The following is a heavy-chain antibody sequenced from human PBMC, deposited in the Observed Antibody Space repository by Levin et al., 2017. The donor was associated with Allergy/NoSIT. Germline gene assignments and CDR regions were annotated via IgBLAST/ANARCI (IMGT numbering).Heavy chain of an antibody. D-gene: IGHD4-17*01. V-gene: IGHV3-73*01. Sequence: PGGSLRLSCAASGFTFSGSAMHWVRQASGKGLEWVGRIRSKANSYATAYAASVKGRFTISRDDSKNTAYLQMNSLKTEDTAVYYCTSGDYGDYDYYYYMDVWGKGTTVPSP. CDR2: IRSKANSYAT. J-gene: IGHJ6*03. CDR3: TSGDYGDYDYYYYMDV. CDR1: GFTFSGSA.